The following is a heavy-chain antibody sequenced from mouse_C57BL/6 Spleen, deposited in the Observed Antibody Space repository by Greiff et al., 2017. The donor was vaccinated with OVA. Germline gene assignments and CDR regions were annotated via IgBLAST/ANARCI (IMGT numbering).Heavy chain of an antibody. D-gene: IGHD1-1*01. V-gene: IGHV1-82*01. Sequence: VQRVESGPELVKPGASVKISCKASGYAFSSSWMNWVKQRPGKGLEWIGRIYPGDGDTNYNGKFKGKATLTADKSSSTAYMQLSSLTSEDSAVYFCARYGSSHYFDYWGQGTTLTVSS. CDR1: GYAFSSSW. J-gene: IGHJ2*01. CDR3: ARYGSSHYFDY. CDR2: IYPGDGDT.